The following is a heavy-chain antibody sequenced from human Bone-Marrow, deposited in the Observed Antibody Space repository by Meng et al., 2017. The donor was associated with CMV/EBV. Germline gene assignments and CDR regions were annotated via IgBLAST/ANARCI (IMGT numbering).Heavy chain of an antibody. CDR3: ATPQTDIVVVPAAIQAEYFQH. D-gene: IGHD2-2*02. Sequence: ASVKVSCKASGYTFTGYYMHWVRQAPGQGLEWMGWINPNSGGTNYAQKFQGRVTMTRDTSISTAYMELSRLRSDDTAVYYCATPQTDIVVVPAAIQAEYFQHWGQGTLVTVSS. J-gene: IGHJ1*01. V-gene: IGHV1-2*02. CDR2: INPNSGGT. CDR1: GYTFTGYY.